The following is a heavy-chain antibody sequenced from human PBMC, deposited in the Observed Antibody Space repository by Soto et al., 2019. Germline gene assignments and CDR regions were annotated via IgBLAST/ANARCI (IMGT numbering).Heavy chain of an antibody. CDR3: ARDAFWSGYYTGTEYADIDI. D-gene: IGHD3-3*01. V-gene: IGHV1-18*01. Sequence: ASVKVSCKASGYTFTSYGISWVRQAPGQGLEWMGWISTYNGNTNYAQKLQGRVTMTTDTSTSTAYMELRSLRSDDTAVYYCARDAFWSGYYTGTEYADIDIWGQGTMVTVSS. J-gene: IGHJ3*02. CDR1: GYTFTSYG. CDR2: ISTYNGNT.